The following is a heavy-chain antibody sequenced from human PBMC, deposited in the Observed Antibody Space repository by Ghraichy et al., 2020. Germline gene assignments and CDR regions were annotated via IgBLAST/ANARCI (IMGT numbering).Heavy chain of an antibody. D-gene: IGHD2-2*01. CDR1: GFTFSSYS. CDR3: ARDFIVVVPAAMGAFYYGMDV. V-gene: IGHV3-21*01. J-gene: IGHJ6*02. Sequence: GGSLRLSCAASGFTFSSYSMNWVRQAPGKGLEWVSSISSSSSYIYYADSVKGRFTISRDNAKNSLYLQMNSLRAEDTAVYYCARDFIVVVPAAMGAFYYGMDVWGQGTTVTVSS. CDR2: ISSSSSYI.